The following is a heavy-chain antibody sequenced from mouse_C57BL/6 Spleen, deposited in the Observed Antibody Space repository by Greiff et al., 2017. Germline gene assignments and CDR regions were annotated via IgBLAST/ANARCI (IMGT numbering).Heavy chain of an antibody. J-gene: IGHJ4*01. CDR2: INPSNGGT. CDR3: AREATVVATPYYYAMDY. V-gene: IGHV1-53*01. CDR1: GYTFTSYW. Sequence: QVQLQQPGTELVKPGASVKLSCKASGYTFTSYWMHWVKQRPGQGLEWIGNINPSNGGTNYNEKFKSKATLTVDKSSSTAYMQLSSLTSEDSAVYYCAREATVVATPYYYAMDYWGQGTSVTVSS. D-gene: IGHD1-1*01.